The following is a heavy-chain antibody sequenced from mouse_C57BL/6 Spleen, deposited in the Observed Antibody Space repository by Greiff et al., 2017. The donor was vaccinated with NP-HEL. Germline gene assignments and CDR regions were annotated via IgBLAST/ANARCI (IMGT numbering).Heavy chain of an antibody. CDR3: ARDRAIYYGSSDAMDY. CDR2: IRNKANGYTT. CDR1: GFTFTDYY. J-gene: IGHJ4*01. Sequence: EVKLMESGGGLVQPGGSLSLSCAASGFTFTDYYMSWVRQPPGKALEWLGFIRNKANGYTTEYSASVKGRFTISRDNSQSILYLQMNALRAEDSATYYCARDRAIYYGSSDAMDYWGQGTSVTVSS. D-gene: IGHD1-1*01. V-gene: IGHV7-3*01.